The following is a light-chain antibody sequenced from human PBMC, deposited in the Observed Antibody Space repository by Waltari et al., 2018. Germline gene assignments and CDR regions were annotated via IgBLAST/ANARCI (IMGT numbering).Light chain of an antibody. CDR1: QSINSN. Sequence: EIVMTQSPATLSVSPGERATLSCRASQSINSNLAWYQQKPGQAPRLLIYSASTRATGIPARFSGSGSGTDFTLTISSLQSEDFAVYYCQHYNNWPPWTFGQGTTVEIK. J-gene: IGKJ1*01. CDR3: QHYNNWPPWT. V-gene: IGKV3-15*01. CDR2: SAS.